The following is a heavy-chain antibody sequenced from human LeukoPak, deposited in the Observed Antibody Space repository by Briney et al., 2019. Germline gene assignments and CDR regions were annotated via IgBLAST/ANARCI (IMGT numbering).Heavy chain of an antibody. Sequence: SVKVSCKASGGTFSSYAISWVRQAPGQGLEWMGGIIPIFGTANYAQKFQGRVTVTADESTSTAYMELSSLRSEDTAVYYCASNPSIMITFGGVTWGQGTLVTVSS. CDR2: IIPIFGTA. J-gene: IGHJ5*02. D-gene: IGHD3-16*01. CDR1: GGTFSSYA. CDR3: ASNPSIMITFGGVT. V-gene: IGHV1-69*13.